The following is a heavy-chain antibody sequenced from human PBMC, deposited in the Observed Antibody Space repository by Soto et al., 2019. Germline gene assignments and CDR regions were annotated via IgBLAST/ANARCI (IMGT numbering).Heavy chain of an antibody. V-gene: IGHV1-69*08. CDR1: GGTFSSYT. CDR2: IIPILGIA. CDR3: ARDLYYESSGYDS. Sequence: QVQLVQSGAEVKKPGSSVKVSCKASGGTFSSYTISWVRQAPGQGLEWMGRIIPILGIANYAQKFQGRVTITADKSTSTAYMELSSLRSEDTAVYYCARDLYYESSGYDSWGQGTLVTVSS. D-gene: IGHD3-22*01. J-gene: IGHJ5*01.